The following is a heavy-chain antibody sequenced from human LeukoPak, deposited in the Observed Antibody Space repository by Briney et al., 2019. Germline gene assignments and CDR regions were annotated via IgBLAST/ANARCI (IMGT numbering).Heavy chain of an antibody. Sequence: AGGSLRLSCAASGFTFTRFWMSWVRQAPGKGLEWVANIKQDGSEKDYVDSVKGRFTISRDNAKNSLYLQMNSLRAEDAAVYYCARDRQIAYWGQGTLVTVSS. CDR3: ARDRQIAY. CDR2: IKQDGSEK. J-gene: IGHJ4*02. V-gene: IGHV3-7*01. CDR1: GFTFTRFW.